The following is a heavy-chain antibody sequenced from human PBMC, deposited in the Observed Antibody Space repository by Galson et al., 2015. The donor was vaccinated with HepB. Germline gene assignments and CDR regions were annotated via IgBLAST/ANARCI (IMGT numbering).Heavy chain of an antibody. CDR3: AGCSSSCAYGMDV. CDR1: GFTFSDYY. Sequence: SLRLSCAASGFTFSDYYMSWIRQAPGKGLEWVSYISSSSSYTNYADSVKGRFTISRDNAKNSLYLQMNSLRAEDTAVYYCAGCSSSCAYGMDVWGQGTTVTVFS. J-gene: IGHJ6*02. V-gene: IGHV3-11*06. D-gene: IGHD6-13*01. CDR2: ISSSSSYT.